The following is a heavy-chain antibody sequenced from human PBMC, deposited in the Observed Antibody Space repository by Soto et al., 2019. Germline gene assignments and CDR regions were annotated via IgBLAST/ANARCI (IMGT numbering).Heavy chain of an antibody. CDR2: IIPIFGTA. CDR3: ARPDEGGYSSNHHYYYALDV. CDR1: GGTLSTYA. V-gene: IGHV1-69*06. J-gene: IGHJ6*02. Sequence: QVQLVQSGAEVKKPGSSVKVSCKASGGTLSTYAISWVRQAPGQGLEWMGGIIPIFGTANYAQMFQGRVTITADKSTSTAYMELSSLTSADTAVYYCARPDEGGYSSNHHYYYALDVWGQGTTVTV. D-gene: IGHD3-22*01.